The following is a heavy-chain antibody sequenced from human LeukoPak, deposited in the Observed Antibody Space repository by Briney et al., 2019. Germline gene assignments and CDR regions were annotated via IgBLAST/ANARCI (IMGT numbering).Heavy chain of an antibody. CDR3: AKESGTFDY. Sequence: PGGSLRLSCVASGLNFDDSAMHWVRQAPGKGLEWVSLISADGGSTCSADSVKGRFSISRDNSKNSLYLQMNSLRSEDTAMYYCAKESGTFDYWGQGTLVAVSS. V-gene: IGHV3-43*02. J-gene: IGHJ4*02. D-gene: IGHD1-1*01. CDR2: ISADGGST. CDR1: GLNFDDSA.